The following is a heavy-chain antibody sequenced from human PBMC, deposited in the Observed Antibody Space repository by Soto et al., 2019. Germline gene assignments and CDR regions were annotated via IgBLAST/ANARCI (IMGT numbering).Heavy chain of an antibody. CDR3: ARVYYVWGSYRQYYFDY. J-gene: IGHJ4*02. Sequence: SETLSLTCAVYGGSFSGYYWSWIRQPPGKGLEWIGEINHSGSTNYNPSLKSRVTISVDTSKNQFSLKLSSVTAADTAVYYCARVYYVWGSYRQYYFDYWGQGTLVT. CDR2: INHSGST. CDR1: GGSFSGYY. D-gene: IGHD3-16*02. V-gene: IGHV4-34*01.